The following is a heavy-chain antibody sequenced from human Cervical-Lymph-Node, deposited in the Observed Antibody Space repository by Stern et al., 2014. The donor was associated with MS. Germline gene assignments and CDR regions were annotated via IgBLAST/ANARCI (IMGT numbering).Heavy chain of an antibody. V-gene: IGHV1-46*01. CDR3: AREVAGHRLGMMDV. D-gene: IGHD6-19*01. CDR1: GYTFTYYY. Sequence: QVQLVQPGAEVKKPGPSVKVSCKASGYTFTYYYMYWVRQAPGHGLAWMGIINPSGGSTSYARKFQGRVTMTRDTSTSTVYMELRSLRSEDTAVYYCAREVAGHRLGMMDVWGQGTTVTVSS. J-gene: IGHJ6*02. CDR2: INPSGGST.